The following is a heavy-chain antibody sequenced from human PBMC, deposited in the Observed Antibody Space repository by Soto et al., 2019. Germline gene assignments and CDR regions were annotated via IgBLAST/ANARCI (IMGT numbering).Heavy chain of an antibody. CDR1: GGSFSGYY. CDR2: VNHSGST. Sequence: PSETLSLTCAVYGGSFSGYYWSRIRQPPGKGLEWIGEVNHSGSTNYNPSLKSRVTISVDTSKNQFSLKLSSVTAADTAVYYCAVKGYCSGGSCYPSRYGMDVWGQGTTVTVSS. CDR3: AVKGYCSGGSCYPSRYGMDV. D-gene: IGHD2-15*01. V-gene: IGHV4-34*01. J-gene: IGHJ6*02.